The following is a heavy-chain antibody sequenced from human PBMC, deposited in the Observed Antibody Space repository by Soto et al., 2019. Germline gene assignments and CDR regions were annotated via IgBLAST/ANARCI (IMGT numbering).Heavy chain of an antibody. Sequence: GGSLRLSCAASGFTFSSYAMSWVRQAPGKGLEWVSAISGSGGSTYYADSVKGRFTISRDNSKNTLYPQMNSLRAEDTAVYYCARVYYYGSSGYFDYWGQGTLVTVYS. CDR2: ISGSGGST. CDR1: GFTFSSYA. D-gene: IGHD3-22*01. V-gene: IGHV3-23*01. J-gene: IGHJ4*02. CDR3: ARVYYYGSSGYFDY.